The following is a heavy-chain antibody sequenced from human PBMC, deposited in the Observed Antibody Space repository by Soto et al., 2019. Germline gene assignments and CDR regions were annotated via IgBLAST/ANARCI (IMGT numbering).Heavy chain of an antibody. CDR3: VSSRAAIYGDAFDV. D-gene: IGHD2-2*01. J-gene: IGHJ3*01. Sequence: SETLSLTCSVSGDSISSYFRNWIRQPPGKGLEWIGCIYDSGNTDYNPSLKSRVTMPLSTSKNQFSLNLSSVTAADTAVYYCVSSRAAIYGDAFDVWGQGTMVTVSS. V-gene: IGHV4-59*03. CDR1: GDSISSYF. CDR2: IYDSGNT.